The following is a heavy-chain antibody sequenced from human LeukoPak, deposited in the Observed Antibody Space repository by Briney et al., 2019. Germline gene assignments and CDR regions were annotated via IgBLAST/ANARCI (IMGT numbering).Heavy chain of an antibody. CDR2: IGGGDSQI. CDR1: GFTFSSFQ. Sequence: HTGGSLRLSCAASGFTFSSFQMTWVRQAPGKGLEWVSYIGGGDSQIYYADSVKGRFTISRDNAKNSLYLQMNSLRAEDTAVYYCARTATDTGEFDYWGQGTLVTVSS. J-gene: IGHJ4*02. D-gene: IGHD6-13*01. V-gene: IGHV3-48*03. CDR3: ARTATDTGEFDY.